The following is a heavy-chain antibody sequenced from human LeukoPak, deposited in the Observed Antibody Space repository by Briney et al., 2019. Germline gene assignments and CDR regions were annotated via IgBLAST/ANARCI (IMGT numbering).Heavy chain of an antibody. D-gene: IGHD3-22*01. CDR3: ARDKGLPYYYDSSGYSRTFDY. Sequence: GGSLRLSCAASGFTFSSYAMHWVRQAPGKGLEWVAVISYDGSNKYYADSVKGRFTISRDNSKNTLYLQMNSLRAEDTAVYYCARDKGLPYYYDSSGYSRTFDYWGQGTLVTVSS. CDR2: ISYDGSNK. V-gene: IGHV3-30-3*01. CDR1: GFTFSSYA. J-gene: IGHJ4*02.